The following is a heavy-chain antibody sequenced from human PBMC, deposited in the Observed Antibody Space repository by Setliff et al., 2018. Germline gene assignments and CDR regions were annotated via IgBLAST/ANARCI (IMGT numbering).Heavy chain of an antibody. Sequence: ASVKVSCKASGYTFTSYAISWVRQAPGQGLEWMGWISAYNGNTNYAQKLQGRVTMTTDTSTSTAYMELSSLRSEDSAVYYCARDRGGTAIANWFDRWGQGTLVTVSS. D-gene: IGHD2-21*01. J-gene: IGHJ5*02. CDR2: ISAYNGNT. CDR3: ARDRGGTAIANWFDR. V-gene: IGHV1-18*01. CDR1: GYTFTSYA.